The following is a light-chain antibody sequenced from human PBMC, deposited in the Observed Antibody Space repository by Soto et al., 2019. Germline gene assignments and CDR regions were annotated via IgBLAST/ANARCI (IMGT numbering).Light chain of an antibody. V-gene: IGKV3-15*01. J-gene: IGKJ4*01. Sequence: EIVMTQSTATLSVSPGEGATLSCKASQNVYNNLAWYQQRPGQPPRLLIYDASTRGTGISARFSGSGYGTEFSLTISSRQSEDFAVYFCQQCRNWPLTFGGGTKVEIK. CDR2: DAS. CDR3: QQCRNWPLT. CDR1: QNVYNN.